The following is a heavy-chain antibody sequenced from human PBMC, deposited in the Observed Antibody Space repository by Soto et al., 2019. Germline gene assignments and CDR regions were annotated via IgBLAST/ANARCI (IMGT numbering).Heavy chain of an antibody. D-gene: IGHD3-22*01. CDR3: ARDLNYYDSSGYYDY. J-gene: IGHJ4*02. CDR2: IIPILGIA. V-gene: IGHV1-69*04. Sequence: ASVKVSCKASGGTFSSYTISWVRQAPGQGLEWMGRIIPILGIANYAQKFQGRVTITADKSTSTAYMELSSLRSEDTAVYYCARDLNYYDSSGYYDYWGQGTLVTVSS. CDR1: GGTFSSYT.